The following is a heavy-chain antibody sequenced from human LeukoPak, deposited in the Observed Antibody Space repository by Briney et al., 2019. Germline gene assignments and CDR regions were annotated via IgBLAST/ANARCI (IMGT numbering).Heavy chain of an antibody. J-gene: IGHJ3*02. Sequence: GASVKVSCKASGYTFTSYGISWVRQAPGQGLEWMGWISAYNGNTNYAQKLQGRVTMTTDTSTSTAYMELRSLRSDDTAVYYCASYHGGYYYDSSRDAFDIWGQGTMVTVSS. V-gene: IGHV1-18*01. CDR1: GYTFTSYG. CDR2: ISAYNGNT. D-gene: IGHD3-22*01. CDR3: ASYHGGYYYDSSRDAFDI.